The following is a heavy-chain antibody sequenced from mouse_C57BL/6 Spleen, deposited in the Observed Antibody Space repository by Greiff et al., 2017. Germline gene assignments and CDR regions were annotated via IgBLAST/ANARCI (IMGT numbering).Heavy chain of an antibody. CDR1: GFTFSSYG. Sequence: EVMLVESGGDLVKPGGSLKLSCAASGFTFSSYGMSWVRQTPDKRLEWVATISSGGSYTYYPDSVKGRFTISRDNAKNTLYQQMSSQKSEDTAMYYCAREGYHYAMDYWGQGTSVTVSS. CDR3: AREGYHYAMDY. D-gene: IGHD3-1*01. V-gene: IGHV5-6*01. CDR2: ISSGGSYT. J-gene: IGHJ4*01.